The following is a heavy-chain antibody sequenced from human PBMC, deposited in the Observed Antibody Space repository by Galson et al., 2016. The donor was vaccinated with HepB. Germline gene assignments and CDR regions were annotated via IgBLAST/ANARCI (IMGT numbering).Heavy chain of an antibody. Sequence: QSGAEVKKPGESLKISCQTSGYNFRNYWIAWVRQMPGKGLEWMGRIDPDDSYIDYSPSFQGHVTLSVDKSINTAYLQWTWLRASDTAIYYCSRGFGSGNYYDYYYYMDAWGKGTTVTVSS. J-gene: IGHJ6*03. D-gene: IGHD3-10*01. V-gene: IGHV5-10-1*01. CDR2: IDPDDSYI. CDR3: SRGFGSGNYYDYYYYMDA. CDR1: GYNFRNYW.